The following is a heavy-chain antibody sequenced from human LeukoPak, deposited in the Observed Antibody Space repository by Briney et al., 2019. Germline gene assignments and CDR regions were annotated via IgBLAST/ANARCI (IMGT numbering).Heavy chain of an antibody. CDR3: ARAHMTTVTVHFDY. D-gene: IGHD4-11*01. V-gene: IGHV1-69*13. CDR2: IIPIFGTA. CDR1: GGTFSSYA. J-gene: IGHJ4*02. Sequence: ASVKVSCKAPGGTFSSYAISWVRQAPGQGLEWMGGIIPIFGTANYAQKFQGRVTITADESTSTAYMELSSLRSEDTAVYYCARAHMTTVTVHFDYWGQGTLVTVSS.